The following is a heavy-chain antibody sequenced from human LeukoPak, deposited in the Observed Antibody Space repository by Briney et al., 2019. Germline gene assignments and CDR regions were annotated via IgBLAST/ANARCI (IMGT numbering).Heavy chain of an antibody. CDR1: GFNFGSYA. CDR2: IWYDGSNK. J-gene: IGHJ4*02. Sequence: GRSLRLSCAASGFNFGSYAMHWVRQAPDKGLQWGAVIWYDGSNKYYADSVKGRFIISRDNSKSTVFLQMNSLRIEDTGVYYCARGAHYGGNSPDYWGQGTLVTVSS. D-gene: IGHD4-23*01. V-gene: IGHV3-30*04. CDR3: ARGAHYGGNSPDY.